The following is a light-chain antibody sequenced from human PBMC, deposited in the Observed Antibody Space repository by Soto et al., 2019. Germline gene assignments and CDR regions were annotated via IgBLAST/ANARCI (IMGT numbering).Light chain of an antibody. CDR2: GAF. Sequence: EIVMTQSPVTLPVSPGERVTLSCRASQSVSSNLAWYQQKPGQAPSLLIYGAFTRATGIPARFSGTGSGTEFTLTINSLQSEDFAVYYCQQYQNLWTFGQGTKVDI. J-gene: IGKJ1*01. CDR1: QSVSSN. CDR3: QQYQNLWT. V-gene: IGKV3-15*01.